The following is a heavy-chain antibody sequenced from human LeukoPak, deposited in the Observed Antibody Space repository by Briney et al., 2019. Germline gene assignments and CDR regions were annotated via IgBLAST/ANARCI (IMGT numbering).Heavy chain of an antibody. CDR1: GFTFSGYA. V-gene: IGHV3-23*01. D-gene: IGHD3-10*01. CDR2: ISGSGGST. Sequence: PGGSLRLSCAASGFTFSGYAMSWVRQAPGKGLEWVSAISGSGGSTYYADSVKGRFTISRDNSKNTLYLQMNSLRAEDTAVYYCAKDPFRYYGSGSHLDYWGQGTLVTVSS. CDR3: AKDPFRYYGSGSHLDY. J-gene: IGHJ4*02.